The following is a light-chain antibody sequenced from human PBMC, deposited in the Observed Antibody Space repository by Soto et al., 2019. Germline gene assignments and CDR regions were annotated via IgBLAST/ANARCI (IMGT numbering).Light chain of an antibody. Sequence: QSALTQPPSVSGAPGQRVTISCTGSSSNLGAGYDVHWYQLLPGTAPKLLIYGNRNRPSGVPDRFSGSKSGTSASLAISGLQSEDEADYYCATWDVTLNIWVFGGGTKVTVL. CDR3: ATWDVTLNIWV. CDR1: SSNLGAGYD. CDR2: GNR. J-gene: IGLJ3*02. V-gene: IGLV1-40*01.